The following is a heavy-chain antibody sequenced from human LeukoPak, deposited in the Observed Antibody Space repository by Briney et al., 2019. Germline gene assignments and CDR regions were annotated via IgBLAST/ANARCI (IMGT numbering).Heavy chain of an antibody. V-gene: IGHV3-74*01. J-gene: IGHJ4*02. CDR1: GFTFSSFW. D-gene: IGHD2-21*01. CDR3: AKDLHEIAADY. CDR2: IKGDGITT. Sequence: PGGSLRLSCEASGFTFSSFWMHRVRQAPGKGLVWVARIKGDGITTNYADPAKGRFTVSRDNAKNTVYLQMNSLRAEDTAVYYRAKDLHEIAADYWGQGTLVTVAS.